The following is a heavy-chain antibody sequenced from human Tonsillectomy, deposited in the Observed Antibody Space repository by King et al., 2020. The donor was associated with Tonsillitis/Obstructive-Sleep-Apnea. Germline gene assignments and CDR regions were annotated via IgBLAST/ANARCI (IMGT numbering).Heavy chain of an antibody. Sequence: TLKESGPALVKPTQTLTLTCTFSGFSLSTSGMCVSWIRQPPGKALEWLALIDWDDDKYYSTSLKTRLTISKDTAKNQVGLTMTNMDPVDTATYYCARITERRSPFDPWGQGTLVTVSS. CDR1: GFSLSTSGMC. V-gene: IGHV2-70*01. CDR2: IDWDDDK. CDR3: ARITERRSPFDP. J-gene: IGHJ5*02. D-gene: IGHD6-19*01.